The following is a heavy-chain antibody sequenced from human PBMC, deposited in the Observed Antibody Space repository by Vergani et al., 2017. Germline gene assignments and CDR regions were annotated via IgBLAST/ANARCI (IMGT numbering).Heavy chain of an antibody. CDR2: IIPILVIA. CDR1: GGTSSSYA. Sequence: QVQLGQSGAEVKRPGSSLKVSCKAPGGTSSSYAISGVRQAPGQGLEWMGRIIPILVIANYAQKFQGRVTITADKSPSTDYMKLSSLRSEDTAGYYCARDQSNGDPWYYYYYMDVWSKGTTVTVSS. J-gene: IGHJ6*03. CDR3: ARDQSNGDPWYYYYYMDV. V-gene: IGHV1-69*04. D-gene: IGHD3-10*01.